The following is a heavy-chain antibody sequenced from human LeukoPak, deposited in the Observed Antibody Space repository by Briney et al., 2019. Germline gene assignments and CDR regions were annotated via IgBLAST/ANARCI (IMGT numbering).Heavy chain of an antibody. CDR2: ISYDGSNK. CDR3: ARGSGFGGIYYYGMDV. V-gene: IGHV3-30-3*01. CDR1: GFTFSSYA. Sequence: GGSLRLSCAASGFTFSSYAMHWVRQAPGKGLEWVAVISYDGSNKYCADSGKGRFTVSRDNSKNTLYVQMNSLRAEDTAVYYCARGSGFGGIYYYGMDVWGQGTTVTVSS. J-gene: IGHJ6*02. D-gene: IGHD3-10*01.